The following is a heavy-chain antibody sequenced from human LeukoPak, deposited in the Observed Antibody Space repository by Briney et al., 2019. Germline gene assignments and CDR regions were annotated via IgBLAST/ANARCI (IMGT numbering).Heavy chain of an antibody. J-gene: IGHJ4*02. V-gene: IGHV4-34*01. CDR3: ARAVIQYYDSSGYYDY. CDR2: INHSGST. Sequence: PSETLSLTCAVYGGSFSGYYWSWIRQPPGKGLEWIGEINHSGSTNYNPSLKSRVTISVDTSKNQFSLKLSSVTAADTAVYYCARAVIQYYDSSGYYDYWGQGTLVTVSS. D-gene: IGHD3-22*01. CDR1: GGSFSGYY.